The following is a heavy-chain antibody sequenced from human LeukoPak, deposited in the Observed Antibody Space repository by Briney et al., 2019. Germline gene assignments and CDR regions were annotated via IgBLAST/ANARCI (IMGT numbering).Heavy chain of an antibody. J-gene: IGHJ3*02. V-gene: IGHV5-51*01. CDR2: IYPGDSET. CDR1: GYSFTTYL. CDR3: ARSYWVGYSSGMRAFDI. D-gene: IGHD6-19*01. Sequence: GESLKTSCKGSGYSFTTYLIGWVRQMPGTGLEWMGVIYPGDSETKYSTSFQGQVTISVDQSISTAYLQWSSLKASDTAIYYCARSYWVGYSSGMRAFDIWGQGTMVTVSS.